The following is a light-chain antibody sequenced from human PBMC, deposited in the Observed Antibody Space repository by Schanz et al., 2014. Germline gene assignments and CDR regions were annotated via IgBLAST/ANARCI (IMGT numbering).Light chain of an antibody. Sequence: DIVMTQSPDSLAVSLGERATIHCKSSQSLFYDSNNKNYLAWYQQKPGQPPNLLIYWASTRQSGVPDRFSGSGSGTDFTLTISSLQAEDVAVYYCQQYYDTVWTFGQGTKVEIK. CDR2: WAS. CDR1: QSLFYDSNNKNY. V-gene: IGKV4-1*01. CDR3: QQYYDTVWT. J-gene: IGKJ1*01.